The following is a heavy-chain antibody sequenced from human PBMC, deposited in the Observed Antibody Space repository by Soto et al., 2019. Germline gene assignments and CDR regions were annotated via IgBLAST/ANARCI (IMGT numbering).Heavy chain of an antibody. CDR2: LWYDGSRE. J-gene: IGHJ4*02. CDR1: GFSVSTHV. Sequence: QVQLVESGGGVVQPGRSLRLSCTASGFSVSTHVIHWVRQAPGKGLEWVAVLWYDGSREYYAESVKGRFTISRDNSKNTMCLQMNSLRAEETAVYYCARVPRYDTWYFDYWGQGTLATVSS. D-gene: IGHD3-22*01. V-gene: IGHV3-33*01. CDR3: ARVPRYDTWYFDY.